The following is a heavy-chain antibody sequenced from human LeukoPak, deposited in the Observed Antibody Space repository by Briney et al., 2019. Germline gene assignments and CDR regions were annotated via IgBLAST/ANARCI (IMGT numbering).Heavy chain of an antibody. CDR2: LSSDGRDP. J-gene: IGHJ4*02. Sequence: GGSLRLSCAASGFTFSSYAMRWVRQAPGKGLVWVSRLSSDGRDPSYADSVQGRFTISRDNAKNTLYMQMNSLRAEDTAVYYCARGVYEEDVNYWGQGTLVTVSS. CDR1: GFTFSSYA. D-gene: IGHD6-13*01. V-gene: IGHV3-74*01. CDR3: ARGVYEEDVNY.